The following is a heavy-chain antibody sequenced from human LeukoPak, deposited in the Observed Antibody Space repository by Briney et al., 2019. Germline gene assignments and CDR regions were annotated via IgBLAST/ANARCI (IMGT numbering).Heavy chain of an antibody. CDR1: GFTFSSYW. D-gene: IGHD6-19*01. CDR2: INSDGSST. CDR3: ARENKAVAAHYFDY. V-gene: IGHV3-74*01. Sequence: GGSLRLSCAASGFTFSSYWMHWVRQAPGKGLVWVSRINSDGSSTSYADSVKGRFTISRDNSKNTLYLQMNNLRAEDTAVYYCARENKAVAAHYFDYWGQGTLVTVSS. J-gene: IGHJ4*02.